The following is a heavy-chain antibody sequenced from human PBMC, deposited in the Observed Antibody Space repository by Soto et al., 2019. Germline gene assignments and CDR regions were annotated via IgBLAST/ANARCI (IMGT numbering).Heavy chain of an antibody. CDR3: ARDEEDDVLRFLEWFPTNWFDP. V-gene: IGHV3-23*01. J-gene: IGHJ5*02. CDR2: ISGSGGST. D-gene: IGHD3-3*01. Sequence: LRLSCAASGFTFSSYAMSWVRQAPGKGLEWVSAISGSGGSTYYADSVRGRFTISRDNSKNALYLQMNSLRAEDTAVYYCARDEEDDVLRFLEWFPTNWFDPWGQGTLVTVSS. CDR1: GFTFSSYA.